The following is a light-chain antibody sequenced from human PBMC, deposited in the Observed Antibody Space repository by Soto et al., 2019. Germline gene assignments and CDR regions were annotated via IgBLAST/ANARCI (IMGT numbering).Light chain of an antibody. J-gene: IGKJ2*01. CDR2: AAS. CDR3: QQYGNGAYT. CDR1: QSVRHNY. Sequence: EIVLTQSPGTLSLSPGERLTLSCRASQSVRHNYLAWFQQKPGQAPRLLIRAASTSAVGLPGRFSGGGSGTYFTLTISRLAAEDFAVYYCQQYGNGAYTFGQGTKVEMK. V-gene: IGKV3-20*01.